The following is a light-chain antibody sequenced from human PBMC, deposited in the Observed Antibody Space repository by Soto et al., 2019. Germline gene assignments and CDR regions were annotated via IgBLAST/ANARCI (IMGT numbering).Light chain of an antibody. V-gene: IGKV3-15*01. CDR1: QSVSNN. Sequence: EIVMTHSPATLSVSPGERATLSCRASQSVSNNLAWYQQKPGQAPRLLIYGASTRATAIPARFSGSGSGTEFTLTISSLQSEDFAVYYCQQRSNWPPITFGQGTRLEIK. CDR3: QQRSNWPPIT. J-gene: IGKJ5*01. CDR2: GAS.